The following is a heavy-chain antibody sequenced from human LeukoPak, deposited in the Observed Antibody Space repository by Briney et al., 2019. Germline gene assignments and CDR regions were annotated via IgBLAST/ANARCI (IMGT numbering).Heavy chain of an antibody. V-gene: IGHV4-34*01. Sequence: SETLSLTCAVYGGSFSNYYWSWIRQPPGKGLEWIGEINDSGRINYNPSLMSRVTISVGTSNNQFSLRQTSVTTRDTAVYYCARRWNYGRNYYIDVWGKGATVSVSS. CDR3: ARRWNYGRNYYIDV. D-gene: IGHD1-7*01. J-gene: IGHJ6*03. CDR2: INDSGRI. CDR1: GGSFSNYY.